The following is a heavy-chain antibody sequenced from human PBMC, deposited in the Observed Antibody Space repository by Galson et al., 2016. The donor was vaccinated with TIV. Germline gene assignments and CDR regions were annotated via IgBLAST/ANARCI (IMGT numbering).Heavy chain of an antibody. Sequence: SLRLSCAASGFTFSSFGMHWVRQAPGKGLEWVALIWYDGTNTYYVDSVKGRFTISRDNSKNTLYVQMNSLRAEDTAVYYCARAPDYGGNFGGTGETHSYYFHYWGQGTLVTVSS. D-gene: IGHD4-23*01. V-gene: IGHV3-33*01. CDR2: IWYDGTNT. J-gene: IGHJ4*02. CDR1: GFTFSSFG. CDR3: ARAPDYGGNFGGTGETHSYYFHY.